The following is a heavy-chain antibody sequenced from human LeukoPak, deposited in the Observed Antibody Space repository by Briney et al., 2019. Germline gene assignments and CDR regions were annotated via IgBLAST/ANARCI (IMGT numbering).Heavy chain of an antibody. CDR3: TRDQTPYY. CDR2: IRSKIYGWTP. J-gene: IGHJ4*02. Sequence: GGSLRLSCTASGFTFGDYAMTWVRQAPGKGLEGVGFIRSKIYGWTPEYAASVKGRFTISRDDSKGIAYLQMNSLKTEDTAVYYCTRDQTPYYWGQGTLVTVSS. V-gene: IGHV3-49*04. CDR1: GFTFGDYA.